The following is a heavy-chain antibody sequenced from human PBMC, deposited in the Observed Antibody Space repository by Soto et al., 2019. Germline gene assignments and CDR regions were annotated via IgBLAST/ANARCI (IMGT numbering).Heavy chain of an antibody. CDR2: MNPNSGNT. D-gene: IGHD3-10*01. CDR1: GYTFTSYD. V-gene: IGHV1-8*01. CDR3: VISGKPRGFRGSGSYYRDYYYYYMDV. Sequence: GASVKVSCRASGYTFTSYDINWVRQATGQGLEWMGWMNPNSGNTGYAQKFQGRVTMTRNTSISTAYMELSSLRSEDTAVYYCVISGKPRGFRGSGSYYRDYYYYYMDVWGKGTTVTVSS. J-gene: IGHJ6*03.